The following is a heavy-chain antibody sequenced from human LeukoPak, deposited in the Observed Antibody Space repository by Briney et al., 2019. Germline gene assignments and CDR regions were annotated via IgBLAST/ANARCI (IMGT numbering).Heavy chain of an antibody. Sequence: PGGSLRLSCAASGFTFSSYGMHWVRQAPGKGLEWVAVISYDGSNKYYADSVKGRFTISRDNSKNTLYLQMNSLRAEDTAVYYCAKEWFGYWGQGTLVTVS. D-gene: IGHD3-10*01. V-gene: IGHV3-30*18. CDR1: GFTFSSYG. CDR3: AKEWFGY. CDR2: ISYDGSNK. J-gene: IGHJ4*02.